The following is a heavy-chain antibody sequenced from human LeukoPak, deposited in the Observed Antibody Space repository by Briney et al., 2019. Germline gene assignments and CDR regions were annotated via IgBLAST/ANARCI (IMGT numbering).Heavy chain of an antibody. J-gene: IGHJ4*02. CDR1: GGTFSSYA. CDR3: ARDYYDSSGYFPRGN. Sequence: GASVKVSCKASGGTFSSYAISWVRQAPGQGLEWMGRIIPILGIANYAQKFQGRVTITADKSTSTAYMELSSLRSEDTAVYYCARDYYDSSGYFPRGNWGRGTLVTVSS. CDR2: IIPILGIA. D-gene: IGHD3-22*01. V-gene: IGHV1-69*04.